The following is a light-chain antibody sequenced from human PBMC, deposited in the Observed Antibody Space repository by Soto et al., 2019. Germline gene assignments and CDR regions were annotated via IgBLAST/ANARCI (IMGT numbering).Light chain of an antibody. V-gene: IGKV3-11*01. CDR2: DAS. CDR1: QSVSSY. J-gene: IGKJ2*01. CDR3: QQRSNWYT. Sequence: EIVLTQSPATLSLSPGERATLSCRASQSVSSYLAWYQQKPGQAPRLLIYDASSRAPGIPARFRGSGSGTDFTLTISSPEPEDFAVYYCQQRSNWYTFGQGTKLEIK.